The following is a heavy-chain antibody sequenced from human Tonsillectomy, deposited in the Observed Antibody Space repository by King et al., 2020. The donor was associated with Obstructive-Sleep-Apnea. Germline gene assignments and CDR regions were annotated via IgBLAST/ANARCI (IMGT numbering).Heavy chain of an antibody. J-gene: IGHJ6*02. CDR1: GFTFSSFA. CDR2: FGGSGSGGST. CDR3: TKEGPIAVAPSFFYGMDH. Sequence: VQLVASVGGLVPHGGSLSLSCAASGFTFSSFAMTWVRQAPGKGLEWVSTFGGSGSGGSTPYAASVKGRFTLSRDNSKNSLFLQMSGLRVDDTAVYYCTKEGPIAVAPSFFYGMDHWGQGTTVTVSS. V-gene: IGHV3-23*04. D-gene: IGHD6-19*01.